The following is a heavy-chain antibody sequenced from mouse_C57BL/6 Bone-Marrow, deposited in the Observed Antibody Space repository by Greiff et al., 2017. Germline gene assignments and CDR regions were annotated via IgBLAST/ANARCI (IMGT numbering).Heavy chain of an antibody. J-gene: IGHJ1*03. CDR2: IHPNSGST. CDR1: GYTFTSYW. V-gene: IGHV1-64*01. D-gene: IGHD1-1*01. CDR3: ASPYYYGSSCDV. Sequence: QVQLQQPGAELVKPGASVKLSCKASGYTFTSYWMHWVKQRPGQGLEWIGMIHPNSGSTNYNEKFKSKATLTVDKSSSTAYMQLSSLTSEESAVYSCASPYYYGSSCDVWGTGTTVTVSS.